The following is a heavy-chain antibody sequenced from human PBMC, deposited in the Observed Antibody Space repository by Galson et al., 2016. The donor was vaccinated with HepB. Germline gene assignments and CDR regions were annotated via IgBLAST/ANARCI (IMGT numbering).Heavy chain of an antibody. V-gene: IGHV4-61*03. CDR2: ISYTGST. CDR3: ARSGHDSTSWYDY. J-gene: IGHJ4*02. Sequence: SETLSLTCSVSGASVSSDNSSWSWIRQTPGKRLEWIGYISYTGSTLYNPSLKTRVTMSLDTSKNCFSVKINSVTAADTAVYYCARSGHDSTSWYDYWGQGTLGTVSS. D-gene: IGHD6-13*01. CDR1: GASVSSDNSS.